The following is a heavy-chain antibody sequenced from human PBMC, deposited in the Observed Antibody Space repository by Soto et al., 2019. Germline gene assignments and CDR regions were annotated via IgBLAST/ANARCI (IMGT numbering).Heavy chain of an antibody. Sequence: QVQLVQSGAEVKKPGGSVKVSCKASGYTFTGYYMHWVRQAPGQGLEWMGWINPNSGGTNYAQKFQGRVTMTTETSISTASMELSTLRSDDTAVYYCATEDIVVVPAAIRENWFDPWGQGTLVTVSS. CDR3: ATEDIVVVPAAIRENWFDP. V-gene: IGHV1-2*02. D-gene: IGHD2-2*02. CDR1: GYTFTGYY. CDR2: INPNSGGT. J-gene: IGHJ5*02.